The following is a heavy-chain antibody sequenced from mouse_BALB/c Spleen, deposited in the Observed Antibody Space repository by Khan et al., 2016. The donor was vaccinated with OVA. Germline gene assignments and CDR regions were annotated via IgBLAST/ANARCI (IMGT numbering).Heavy chain of an antibody. Sequence: QVQLQQSGAELVKAGASVKMSCKASGYTFTSYWMHWVKQRLGQGLEWFAETNPTNGRTYYNEKFKRKATLTVDKSSSTAYMLLSGPTFEDSAVYYCARHKKIVATYIDYWGQGTTLTVSS. D-gene: IGHD1-1*01. CDR3: ARHKKIVATYIDY. V-gene: IGHV1S81*02. CDR2: TNPTNGRT. J-gene: IGHJ2*01. CDR1: GYTFTSYW.